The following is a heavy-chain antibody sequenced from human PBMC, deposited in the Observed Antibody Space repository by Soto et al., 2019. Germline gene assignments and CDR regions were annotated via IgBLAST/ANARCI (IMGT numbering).Heavy chain of an antibody. Sequence: EVQLVESGGGLVKPGGSLRLSCAASGFTFSSYSMNWVRQAPGKGLEWVSSISSSSSYIYYADSVKGRFTISRDNAKNSMYLQMNSLRAEDTAVYYCARPNYYYDCSGYYGYWGQGTLVTVSS. CDR3: ARPNYYYDCSGYYGY. CDR2: ISSSSSYI. J-gene: IGHJ4*02. V-gene: IGHV3-21*01. D-gene: IGHD3-22*01. CDR1: GFTFSSYS.